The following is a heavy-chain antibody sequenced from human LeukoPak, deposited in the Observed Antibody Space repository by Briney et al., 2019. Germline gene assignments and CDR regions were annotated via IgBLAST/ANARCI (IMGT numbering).Heavy chain of an antibody. V-gene: IGHV4-39*07. Sequence: SETLSLTCTVSGGSIRGSDFYWGWIRQPPGKGLEWIGTIYSTGSTYYNASLKSRVTISVDTSKNQFSLKLSSVTAADTAVYYCARGRRPSSSSWYGVHDAFDIWGQGTMVTVSS. D-gene: IGHD6-13*01. CDR3: ARGRRPSSSSWYGVHDAFDI. CDR2: IYSTGST. CDR1: GGSIRGSDFY. J-gene: IGHJ3*02.